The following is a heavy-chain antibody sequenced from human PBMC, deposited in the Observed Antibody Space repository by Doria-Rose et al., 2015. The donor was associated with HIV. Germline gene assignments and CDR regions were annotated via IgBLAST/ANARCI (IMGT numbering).Heavy chain of an antibody. V-gene: IGHV4-34*01. Sequence: ETLSLNCAVYGGSLSNYYWPWILQPPGKGLEWIGEINHSGSTNYNPSLKSRVTISVDTSKNQFSLKLSSVTAADMAVYYCARSFTMVQGVTNWFDPWGQGTRVTGSS. D-gene: IGHD3-10*01. CDR3: ARSFTMVQGVTNWFDP. J-gene: IGHJ5*02. CDR1: GGSLSNYY. CDR2: INHSGST.